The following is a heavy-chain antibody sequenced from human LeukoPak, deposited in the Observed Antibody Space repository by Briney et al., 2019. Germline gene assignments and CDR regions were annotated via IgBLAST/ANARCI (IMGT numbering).Heavy chain of an antibody. Sequence: SETLSLTCAVYGGSFSGYYWSWIRQPPGKGLEWIGEINHSGSTNYNPSLKSRVTISVDTSKNQFSLKLSSVTAADTAVYYCARDYGDYYFDYWGQGTLVTVSS. J-gene: IGHJ4*02. V-gene: IGHV4-34*01. CDR3: ARDYGDYYFDY. CDR1: GGSFSGYY. D-gene: IGHD4-17*01. CDR2: INHSGST.